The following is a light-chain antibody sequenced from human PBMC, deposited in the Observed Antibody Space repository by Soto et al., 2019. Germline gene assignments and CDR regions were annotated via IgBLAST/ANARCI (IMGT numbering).Light chain of an antibody. CDR1: SSNIGHNT. CDR2: YND. V-gene: IGLV1-44*01. Sequence: QSVLTQPPSASGTPGQRVTISCSGSSSNIGHNTVNWYQQVPGTAPKLLIYYNDRRPSGVPDRFSGSKSGTSASLAISGLQSEDEADYYCAAWDDSLNGYVVFGGGTKLTV. CDR3: AAWDDSLNGYVV. J-gene: IGLJ2*01.